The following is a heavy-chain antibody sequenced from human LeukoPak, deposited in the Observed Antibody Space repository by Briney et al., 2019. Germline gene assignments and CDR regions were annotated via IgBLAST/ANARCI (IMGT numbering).Heavy chain of an antibody. CDR2: IKSKTDGGTT. J-gene: IGHJ5*02. D-gene: IGHD4-23*01. V-gene: IGHV3-15*01. CDR1: GFTFSNAW. Sequence: PGGSLRLSCAASGFTFSNAWMSWVRQAPGKGLEWVGRIKSKTDGGTTDYAAPVKGRFTISRDDSKNTLYLQMNSLKTEDTAVYYCTTEVLGGNSPFDPWGQGTLVTVSS. CDR3: TTEVLGGNSPFDP.